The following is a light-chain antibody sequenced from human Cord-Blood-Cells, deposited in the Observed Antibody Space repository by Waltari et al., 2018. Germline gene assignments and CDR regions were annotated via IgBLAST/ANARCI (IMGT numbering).Light chain of an antibody. CDR1: SSDVGGYNY. V-gene: IGLV2-14*01. J-gene: IGLJ2*01. CDR3: SSYTSSSTLVV. CDR2: EVS. Sequence: ALTQPASVSGSPGQSITISCTGTSSDVGGYNYVSWYQQHPGKAPKLMIYEVSNRPSGVSNRFSGSKSGNTASLTISGLQAEDKADYYCSSYTSSSTLVVFGGGTKLTVL.